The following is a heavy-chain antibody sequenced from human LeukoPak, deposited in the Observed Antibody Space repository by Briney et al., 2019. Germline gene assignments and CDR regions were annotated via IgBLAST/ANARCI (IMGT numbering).Heavy chain of an antibody. CDR2: ISAYNGIT. CDR1: GYTFTSYG. CDR3: ARLRVGAPHWFFDY. Sequence: ASVTVSCTASGYTFTSYGISWVRQAPGQGREWMGWISAYNGITNYAQKLQGRVTMTTDTSTSTAYMELRSLRSDDTAVYYCARLRVGAPHWFFDYWGQGTLVTVSS. D-gene: IGHD1-26*01. J-gene: IGHJ4*02. V-gene: IGHV1-18*01.